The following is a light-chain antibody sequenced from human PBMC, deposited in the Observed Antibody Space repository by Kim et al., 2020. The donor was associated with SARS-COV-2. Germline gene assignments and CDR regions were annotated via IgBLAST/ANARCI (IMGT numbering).Light chain of an antibody. J-gene: IGKJ4*01. CDR1: QGIRSW. CDR3: QKTNTFPLT. CDR2: TAS. Sequence: AAVGDRVTITCRASQGIRSWLAWYQQKPGKAPKLLIYTASSLEGGVPSRFSGSGSETDFTLTIDNLQPEDFATYYCQKTNTFPLTFGGGTKVDIK. V-gene: IGKV1D-12*01.